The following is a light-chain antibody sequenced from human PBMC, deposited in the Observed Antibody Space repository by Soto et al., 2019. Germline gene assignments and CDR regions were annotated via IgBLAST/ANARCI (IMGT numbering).Light chain of an antibody. J-gene: IGKJ2*01. V-gene: IGKV3-20*01. CDR3: QQYGSSMYI. CDR2: GAS. Sequence: EIVLTQSPGTLSLSPGERATLSCRASQSVSSSHLAWYQQKPGQAPRLLIYGASTRATGIPDRFSGSGCGTEFTLTISRLEPEDVAVYYCQQYGSSMYIFGPGTKLEIK. CDR1: QSVSSSH.